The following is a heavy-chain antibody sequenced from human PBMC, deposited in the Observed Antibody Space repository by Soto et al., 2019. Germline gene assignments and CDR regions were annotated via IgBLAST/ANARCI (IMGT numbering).Heavy chain of an antibody. CDR2: IYPGDSDT. D-gene: IGHD2-2*01. J-gene: IGHJ6*02. CDR3: AGHVSLCSSTSCPSYGMDV. CDR1: GYSFTSYW. V-gene: IGHV5-51*01. Sequence: PGESLKISCKGSGYSFTSYWIGWVRQMPGKGLEWMGIIYPGDSDTRYSPSFQGQVTISADKSISTAYLQWSSLKASDTAMYYCAGHVSLCSSTSCPSYGMDVWGQGTTVTVSS.